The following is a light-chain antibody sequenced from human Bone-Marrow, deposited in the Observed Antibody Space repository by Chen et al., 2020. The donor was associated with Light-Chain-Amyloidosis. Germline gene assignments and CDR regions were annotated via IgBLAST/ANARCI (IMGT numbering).Light chain of an antibody. CDR1: NSNIGINY. V-gene: IGLV1-51*02. Sequence: QSVLTQPPSVSAAPGQKVTISCSGSNSNIGINYVSWYQQLPGTSPKLLIYENNQRPSDIPDRFSGSTSGTSATLGVAGLQTGDEADYYCATWDSSLTVWMFGGGTKLTVL. CDR3: ATWDSSLTVWM. J-gene: IGLJ3*02. CDR2: ENN.